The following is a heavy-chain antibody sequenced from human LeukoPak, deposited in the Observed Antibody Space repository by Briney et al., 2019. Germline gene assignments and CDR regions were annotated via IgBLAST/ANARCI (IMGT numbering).Heavy chain of an antibody. Sequence: SSETLSLTCTVSGGPITGHYWSWIRQPPGKGLEWIGYIHYTGSTNYNPSLNSRITMSVDTPNNQFSLRLTSVTATDTAVYYCARLHALGAEEFDPWGQGALVTVSS. J-gene: IGHJ5*02. V-gene: IGHV4-59*11. CDR3: ARLHALGAEEFDP. D-gene: IGHD3-16*01. CDR1: GGPITGHY. CDR2: IHYTGST.